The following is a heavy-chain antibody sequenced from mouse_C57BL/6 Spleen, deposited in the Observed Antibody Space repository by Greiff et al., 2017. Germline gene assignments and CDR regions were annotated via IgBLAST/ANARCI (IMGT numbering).Heavy chain of an antibody. CDR3: ARARLRRGAWFAY. CDR2: IDPEDGET. Sequence: EQRTEQGLEWIGRIDPEDGETKYAPKFQGKATITADTSSNTAYLQLSSLTSEDTAVYYCARARLRRGAWFAYWGQGTLVTVSA. J-gene: IGHJ3*01. V-gene: IGHV14-2*01. D-gene: IGHD2-4*01.